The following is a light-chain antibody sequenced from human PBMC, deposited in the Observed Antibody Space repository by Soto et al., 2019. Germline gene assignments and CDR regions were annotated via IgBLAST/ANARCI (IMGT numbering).Light chain of an antibody. V-gene: IGKV1-39*01. Sequence: DIQMTQSQSSLSASVGDSVTITCRASQSISSYLNWYQQKPGKAPKLLIYAASSLQSGVPSRFSGSGSGTDFTLTISSLQPEDFATYYCQQSYSTLWTFGQGTKVDIK. J-gene: IGKJ1*01. CDR3: QQSYSTLWT. CDR1: QSISSY. CDR2: AAS.